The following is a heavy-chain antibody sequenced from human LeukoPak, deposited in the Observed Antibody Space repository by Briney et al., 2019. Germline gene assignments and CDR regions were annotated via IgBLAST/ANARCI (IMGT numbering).Heavy chain of an antibody. CDR1: GFTFSSYG. D-gene: IGHD2-8*01. J-gene: IGHJ6*02. V-gene: IGHV3-33*01. CDR2: IWFDGKNE. CDR3: ARDCHCANGVCHSPPGMDV. Sequence: GGSLRLSCAASGFTFSSYGMHWVRQAPGKGLEWVADIWFDGKNEHFADSVKGRFTISRDNSKNTMYLQINSLRAEDTAVYYCARDCHCANGVCHSPPGMDVWGQGTTVTVSS.